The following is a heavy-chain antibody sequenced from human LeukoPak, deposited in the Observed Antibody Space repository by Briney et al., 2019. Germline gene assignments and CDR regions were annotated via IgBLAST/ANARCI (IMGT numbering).Heavy chain of an antibody. V-gene: IGHV4-34*01. CDR2: INHSGST. D-gene: IGHD3-22*01. CDR1: GGSFSGYY. CDR3: ARGLGIYDSSGYYPPHFDY. Sequence: PSETLSLTCAVYGGSFSGYYWSCIRQPPGKGLGWIGEINHSGSTNYNPSLKSRVTISVDTSKNQFSLKLSSVTAAGTAVYYCARGLGIYDSSGYYPPHFDYWGQGTLVTVSS. J-gene: IGHJ4*02.